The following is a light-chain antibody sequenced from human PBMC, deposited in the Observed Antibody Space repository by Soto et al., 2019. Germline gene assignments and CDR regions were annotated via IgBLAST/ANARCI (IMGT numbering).Light chain of an antibody. J-gene: IGKJ5*01. CDR3: QQRSNWPPIT. CDR1: QSVSSSY. Sequence: DIVLTQSPGTLSLSPGERAALSCRASQSVSSSYLAWYQQKPGQAPRLLIYGASSRATGIPDRFSGSGSGTDFTLTISSLEPEDAAVYYCQQRSNWPPITFGQGTRLEIK. V-gene: IGKV3D-20*02. CDR2: GAS.